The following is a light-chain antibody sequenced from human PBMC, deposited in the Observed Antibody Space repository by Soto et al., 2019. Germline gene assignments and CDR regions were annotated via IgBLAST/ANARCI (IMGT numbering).Light chain of an antibody. CDR3: QQRSNWPIT. CDR2: DAS. CDR1: RSVSSY. Sequence: EIEWTQSPGTLSLSPGESATLACMATRSVSSYVAWYQQKPGQAPRLRIYDASSRPTDIPARFSGSGSGTDFTLTISSLEPEDFALYYCQQRSNWPITFGQGTRLEIK. V-gene: IGKV3-11*01. J-gene: IGKJ5*01.